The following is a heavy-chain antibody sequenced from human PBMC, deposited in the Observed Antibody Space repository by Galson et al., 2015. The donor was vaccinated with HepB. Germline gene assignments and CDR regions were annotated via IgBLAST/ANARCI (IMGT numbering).Heavy chain of an antibody. CDR2: ISGSGSWT. V-gene: IGHV3-23*01. D-gene: IGHD1-26*01. J-gene: IGHJ4*02. CDR3: RVQKVGTFFDY. CDR1: GFTFTSYA. Sequence: SLRLSCAASGFTFTSYAMTWVRQAPGKGLEWVSAISGSGSWTHYADSVKGRFTISRDNSKNTLYLQMNSLRAEDTAVYYCRVQKVGTFFDYWGQGTLVTVSS.